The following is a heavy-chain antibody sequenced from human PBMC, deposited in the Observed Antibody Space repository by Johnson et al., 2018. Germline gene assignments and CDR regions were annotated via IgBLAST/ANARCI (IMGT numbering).Heavy chain of an antibody. J-gene: IGHJ3*02. D-gene: IGHD5-18*01. CDR2: ISRSSSPV. Sequence: EVQLVESGGGLVQPGRSLRLSCAASGFTFDDYAMHWVRQAPGKGLEWVSYISRSSSPVHYADSVRGRFTISRDNAKNSLYLQMNSLRAEDRAVYYCAKGIQLWLRNDAFDIWGQGTMVTVSS. CDR1: GFTFDDYA. V-gene: IGHV3-48*01. CDR3: AKGIQLWLRNDAFDI.